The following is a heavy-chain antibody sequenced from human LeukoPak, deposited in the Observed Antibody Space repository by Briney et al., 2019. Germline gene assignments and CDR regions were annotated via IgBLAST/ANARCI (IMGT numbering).Heavy chain of an antibody. V-gene: IGHV3-23*01. J-gene: IGHJ4*02. Sequence: GGSLRLSCAASGFTFNIYGMNWVRQAPGKGLEWVSEISGSGANTYYADSVKGRFTISRDNSKNTLYLQMNSLRAEDTAVYYCAKGTSYSSGWSEIDYWGQGTLVTVSS. CDR2: ISGSGANT. D-gene: IGHD6-19*01. CDR3: AKGTSYSSGWSEIDY. CDR1: GFTFNIYG.